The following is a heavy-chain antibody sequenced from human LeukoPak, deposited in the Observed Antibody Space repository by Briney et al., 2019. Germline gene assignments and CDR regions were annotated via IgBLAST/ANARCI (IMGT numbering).Heavy chain of an antibody. J-gene: IGHJ4*02. D-gene: IGHD4-23*01. V-gene: IGHV1-46*01. CDR2: IHTSGGTT. CDR3: AREGGDGGPFDY. Sequence: GASVKVSCKASGYTFTTYFMHWVRQAPGQGLEWMGIIHTSGGTTKYAQKFQDRVTMTRDTSTNTVYMELSSLKFDDTAVYCCAREGGDGGPFDYWGQGTLVTVSS. CDR1: GYTFTTYF.